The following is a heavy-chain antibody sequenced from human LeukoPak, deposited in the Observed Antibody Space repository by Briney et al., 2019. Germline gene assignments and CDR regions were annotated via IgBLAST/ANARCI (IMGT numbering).Heavy chain of an antibody. Sequence: ESLKISCKGSGYSFTSYWIGWVRQMPGKGLEWMGIIYPGDSDTRYSPSFQGQVTISADKSISTAYLQWSSLKASDTAMYYCARLPMTTVTTRHFDYWGQGTLVTVSS. J-gene: IGHJ4*02. CDR3: ARLPMTTVTTRHFDY. V-gene: IGHV5-51*01. CDR1: GYSFTSYW. CDR2: IYPGDSDT. D-gene: IGHD4-17*01.